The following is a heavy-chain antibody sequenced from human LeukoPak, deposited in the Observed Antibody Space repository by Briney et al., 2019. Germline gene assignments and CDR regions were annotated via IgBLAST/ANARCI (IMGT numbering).Heavy chain of an antibody. D-gene: IGHD3-3*01. CDR1: GFTFSSSA. J-gene: IGHJ6*02. CDR3: ARQSYDFWSRSMDV. Sequence: PRRSLTLSCAASGFTFSSSAVHWVRQAPGKGLEWIAFISFNGDIKYYADSVTGRFSISRDNSKNMVYLQMNSLRAEDTALYYCARQSYDFWSRSMDVWGQGTMVTVSS. CDR2: ISFNGDIK. V-gene: IGHV3-30-3*01.